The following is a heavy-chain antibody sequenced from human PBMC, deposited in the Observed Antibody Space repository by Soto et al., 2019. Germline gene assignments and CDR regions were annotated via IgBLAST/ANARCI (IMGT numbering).Heavy chain of an antibody. CDR2: IYYSGST. J-gene: IGHJ4*02. CDR3: ARDRRSYDRSGYYGHFES. Sequence: SETLSLTCTVSGGSISSGDYYWSWIRQPPGKGLEWIGYIYYSGSTYYNPSLKSRVTISVDTSKNQFSLKLSSVTAADTAVYYSARDRRSYDRSGYYGHFESWGQETLVTVSS. CDR1: GGSISSGDYY. V-gene: IGHV4-30-4*01. D-gene: IGHD3-22*01.